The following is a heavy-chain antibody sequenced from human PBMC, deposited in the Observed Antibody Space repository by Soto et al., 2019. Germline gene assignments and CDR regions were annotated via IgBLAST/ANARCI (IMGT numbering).Heavy chain of an antibody. CDR1: GGTFSSYA. D-gene: IGHD2-2*01. Sequence: QVQLVQSGAEVKKPGSSVKVSCKASGGTFSSYAISWVRQAPGQGLEWMGGIIPIFGTANYAQKFQGRVTITADESTSTAYMELSSLRSEDTAVYYCARDRGRDIVLVPAAEENWFDPWGQGTLVTVSS. J-gene: IGHJ5*02. CDR3: ARDRGRDIVLVPAAEENWFDP. CDR2: IIPIFGTA. V-gene: IGHV1-69*12.